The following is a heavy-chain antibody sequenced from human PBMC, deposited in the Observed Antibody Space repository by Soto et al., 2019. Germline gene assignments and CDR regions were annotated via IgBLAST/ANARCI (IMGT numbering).Heavy chain of an antibody. V-gene: IGHV3-21*01. CDR2: ISSSSSYI. CDR3: ARDMSTARRLAY. D-gene: IGHD3-10*02. J-gene: IGHJ4*02. Sequence: EVQLVESGGGLVKPGGSLRLSCAASGFTFSSFGMNWVRQAPGKGLEWVSSISSSSSYIYYADSVKGRFTISRDNARNSLYLQMNSLRAEDTAVYYCARDMSTARRLAYWGQGTLVTVSS. CDR1: GFTFSSFG.